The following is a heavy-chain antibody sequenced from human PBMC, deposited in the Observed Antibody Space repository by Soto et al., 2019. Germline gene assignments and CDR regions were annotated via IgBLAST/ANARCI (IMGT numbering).Heavy chain of an antibody. CDR3: AREVGRLEVTSYYYYYGMDV. CDR1: GGTFSSYA. D-gene: IGHD4-4*01. Sequence: QVQLVQSGAEVEKPGSSVKVSCKASGGTFSSYAISWVRQAPGQGLEWMGGIIPIFGTANYAQKFQGRVTITADESTSTAYMELSSLRSEDTAVYYCAREVGRLEVTSYYYYYGMDVWGQGTTVTVSS. V-gene: IGHV1-69*01. J-gene: IGHJ6*02. CDR2: IIPIFGTA.